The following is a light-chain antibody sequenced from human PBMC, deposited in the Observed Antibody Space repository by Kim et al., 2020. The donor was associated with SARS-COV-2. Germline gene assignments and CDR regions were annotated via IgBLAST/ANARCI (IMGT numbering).Light chain of an antibody. CDR1: RSDVGGYNY. CDR3: CSYAGSYVV. Sequence: PVQSVTISCTGTRSDVGGYNYVSWYQQHPGKAPKLMIYDVSKRPSGVPDRFSGSKSGNTASLTISGLQAEDEADYYCCSYAGSYVVFGGGTQLTVL. J-gene: IGLJ2*01. V-gene: IGLV2-11*01. CDR2: DVS.